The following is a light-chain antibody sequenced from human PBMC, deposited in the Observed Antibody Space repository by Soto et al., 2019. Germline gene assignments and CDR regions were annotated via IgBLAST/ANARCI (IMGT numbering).Light chain of an antibody. CDR1: QSVSRRY. J-gene: IGKJ5*01. Sequence: EIVMTQSPGTLSLSPGERATLSCRASQSVSRRYLAWYQQKPGQAARLLIYEASSRVTGIPDRFSGSGSGTDFTLTISRLEPEDFAVYYCQQYASSALITFGQGTRLEIK. V-gene: IGKV3-20*01. CDR2: EAS. CDR3: QQYASSALIT.